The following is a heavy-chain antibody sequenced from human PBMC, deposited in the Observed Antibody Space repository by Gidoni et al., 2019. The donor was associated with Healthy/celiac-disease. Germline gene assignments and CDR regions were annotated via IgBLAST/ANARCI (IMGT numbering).Heavy chain of an antibody. CDR1: GFTFSSYA. V-gene: IGHV3-30*04. CDR3: ARDQGSSWYDYYYYYGMDV. J-gene: IGHJ6*02. CDR2: ISDDGSNK. Sequence: QVQLVESGGGVVQPGRSLRLSCAASGFTFSSYAMHWVRQAPGKGLEWVAVISDDGSNKYYADSVKGRFTISRDNSKNTLYLQMNSLRAEDTAVYYCARDQGSSWYDYYYYYGMDVWGQGTTVTVSS. D-gene: IGHD6-13*01.